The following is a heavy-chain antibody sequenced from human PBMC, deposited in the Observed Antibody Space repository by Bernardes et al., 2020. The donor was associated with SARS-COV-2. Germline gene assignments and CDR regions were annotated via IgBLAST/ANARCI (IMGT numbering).Heavy chain of an antibody. Sequence: GGSLRLSCAASGFTFSTYAMSWVRQAPGKGLEWVSTITGNGGSTYYAASVKGRFTISRDISKNTLFLQMNSLRVEDTAVYHCARQWGDSDYWGQGTLVSVSS. V-gene: IGHV3-23*01. D-gene: IGHD1-26*01. CDR2: ITGNGGST. CDR1: GFTFSTYA. J-gene: IGHJ4*02. CDR3: ARQWGDSDY.